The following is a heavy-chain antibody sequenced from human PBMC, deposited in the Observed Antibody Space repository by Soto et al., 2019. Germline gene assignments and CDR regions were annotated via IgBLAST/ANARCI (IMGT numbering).Heavy chain of an antibody. V-gene: IGHV1-24*01. J-gene: IGHJ6*02. CDR3: ATASGLAVAGTRGGYYYYYGMDV. Sequence: GASVKVSCKVSGCTLTELSMHWVRQAPGKGLEWMGGFDPEDGETIYAQKFQGRVTMTEDTSTDTAYMELSSLRSEDTAVYYCATASGLAVAGTRGGYYYYYGMDVWGQGTTVTVSS. CDR1: GCTLTELS. D-gene: IGHD6-19*01. CDR2: FDPEDGET.